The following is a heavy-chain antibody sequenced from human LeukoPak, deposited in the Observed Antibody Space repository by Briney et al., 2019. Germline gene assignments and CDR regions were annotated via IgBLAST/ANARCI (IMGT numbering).Heavy chain of an antibody. CDR2: ISYDGSNK. D-gene: IGHD4-17*01. Sequence: GRSLRLSCAASGFTFSSYAMHWVRQAPGKGLEWVAVISYDGSNKYYADSVKGRFTISRDNSKNTLYLQMNSLRAEDTAVYYCARPNVLYDYGDYGLFGYWGQGTLVTVSS. CDR1: GFTFSSYA. J-gene: IGHJ4*02. CDR3: ARPNVLYDYGDYGLFGY. V-gene: IGHV3-30*04.